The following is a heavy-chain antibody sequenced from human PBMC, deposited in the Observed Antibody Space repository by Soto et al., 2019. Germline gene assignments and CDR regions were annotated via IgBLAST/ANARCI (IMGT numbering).Heavy chain of an antibody. J-gene: IGHJ5*02. Sequence: QVHLQESGPGLVKSSQTLSLTCTVSGASINSGGFYWSWVRQFPGKGLEWIGYIDYRGRTFYNPSLKSRATISRDTSKSQFSLEVNSVTAADTAVFFCARVSAAGTRWFDPWGQGILVTASS. CDR2: IDYRGRT. CDR3: ARVSAAGTRWFDP. D-gene: IGHD6-13*01. V-gene: IGHV4-31*03. CDR1: GASINSGGFY.